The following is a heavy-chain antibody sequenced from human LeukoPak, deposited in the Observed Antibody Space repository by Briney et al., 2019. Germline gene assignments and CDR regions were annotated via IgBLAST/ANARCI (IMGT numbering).Heavy chain of an antibody. CDR2: IYYSGST. CDR1: GGSISSSSYS. CDR3: ARGVTMSSDY. Sequence: SETLSLTCTVSGGSISSSSYSWGWIRQPPGKGLEWIGSIYYSGSTYYNPSLKSRVTISVDTSKNQFSLKLSSVTAADTAVYYCARGVTMSSDYWGQGTLVTVSS. J-gene: IGHJ4*02. V-gene: IGHV4-39*01. D-gene: IGHD3-10*01.